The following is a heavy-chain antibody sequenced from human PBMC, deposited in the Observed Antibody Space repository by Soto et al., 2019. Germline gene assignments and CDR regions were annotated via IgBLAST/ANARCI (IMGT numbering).Heavy chain of an antibody. D-gene: IGHD3-22*01. CDR1: GFTFSSYG. V-gene: IGHV3-33*01. CDR2: IWYDGSNK. Sequence: GGSLRLSCAASGFTFSSYGMHWVRQAPGKGLEWVAVIWYDGSNKYYADSVKGRFTISRDNSKNTLYLQMNSLRAEDTAVYYCARIYDSSGYYSDYYYYGMDVWGQGTTVTVSS. J-gene: IGHJ6*02. CDR3: ARIYDSSGYYSDYYYYGMDV.